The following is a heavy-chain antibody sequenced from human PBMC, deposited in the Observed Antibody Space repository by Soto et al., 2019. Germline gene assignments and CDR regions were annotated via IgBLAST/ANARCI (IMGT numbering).Heavy chain of an antibody. D-gene: IGHD3-3*02. CDR1: GGTFSTSA. V-gene: IGHV1-69*12. Sequence: QVQLMQSGAEVKKPGSSVKVSCKASGGTFSTSAISWVRQAPGEGLEWVGGIMPIFATPDYAQKFQGRATISADESTATAYLELTSLTTDDTAVYYCARDKDRQQLGGNYYYILDVWGQGTAITVSS. CDR3: ARDKDRQQLGGNYYYILDV. CDR2: IMPIFATP. J-gene: IGHJ6*02.